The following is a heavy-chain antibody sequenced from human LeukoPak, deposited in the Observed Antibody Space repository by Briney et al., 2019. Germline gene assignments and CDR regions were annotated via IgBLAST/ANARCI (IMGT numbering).Heavy chain of an antibody. CDR1: GGTFSSYA. V-gene: IGHV1-69*05. CDR2: IIPIFGTA. Sequence: SVKVSCKASGGTFSSYAISWVRQAPGQGLEWMGRIIPIFGTANYAQKFQGRVTITTDESTSTAYMELSSLRSEDTAVYYCARGRYSGSYLPLDYWGQGTLVAVSS. J-gene: IGHJ4*02. D-gene: IGHD1-26*01. CDR3: ARGRYSGSYLPLDY.